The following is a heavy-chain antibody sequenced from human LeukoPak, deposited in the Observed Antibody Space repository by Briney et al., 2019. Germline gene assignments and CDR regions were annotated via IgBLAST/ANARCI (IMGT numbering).Heavy chain of an antibody. CDR1: GFTFSSYW. D-gene: IGHD3-22*01. V-gene: IGHV3-74*01. J-gene: IGHJ6*03. CDR2: INSDGSST. CDR3: ARGADDSSGYYYYYYYMDV. Sequence: TGGSLRLSCAASGFTFSSYWMHWVRRAPGKGLVWVSRINSDGSSTSYADSVKGRFTISRDNAKNTLYLQMNSLRAEDTAVYYCARGADDSSGYYYYYYYMDVWGKGTTVTISS.